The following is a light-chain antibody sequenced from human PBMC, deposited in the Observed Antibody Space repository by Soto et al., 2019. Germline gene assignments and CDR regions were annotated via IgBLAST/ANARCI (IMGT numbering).Light chain of an antibody. CDR2: AAT. J-gene: IGKJ4*01. CDR1: QGISQY. CDR3: QQVNSYPFT. V-gene: IGKV1-9*01. Sequence: DIRLTQSPSLLSASVGDRVTITCRASQGISQYVAWYQQKPGKAPELLIHAATVLQPGVPSRFSGTGSDTEFIPTISSLQPEDFETYYRQQVNSYPFTLGGGTKVDIK.